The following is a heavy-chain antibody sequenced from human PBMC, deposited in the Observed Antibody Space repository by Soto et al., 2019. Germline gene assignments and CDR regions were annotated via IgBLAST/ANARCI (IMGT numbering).Heavy chain of an antibody. CDR3: ARASGSYYYYGMDV. D-gene: IGHD1-26*01. Sequence: GGSLRLSCAASGFTVSSNYMSWVRQAPGKGLEWVSVIYSGGSTYYADSVKGRFTISRDNSKNTLYLQMNSLRAEDTAVYYCARASGSYYYYGMDVWGQGTTVTVSS. CDR2: IYSGGST. J-gene: IGHJ6*02. V-gene: IGHV3-53*01. CDR1: GFTVSSNY.